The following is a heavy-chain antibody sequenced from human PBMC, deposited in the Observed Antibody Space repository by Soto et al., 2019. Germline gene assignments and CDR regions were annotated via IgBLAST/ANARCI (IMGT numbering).Heavy chain of an antibody. CDR1: GCSISNSGEG. V-gene: IGHV2-5*02. CDR3: AHPHRGYDNPPFDL. D-gene: IGHD5-12*01. Sequence: SGPTLVNPTQTLRLTCTFCGCSISNSGEGGGGIRQPPGTPLDWLALIYWDDDKRHTPSLKIRLTLTNDTSKTPVVLTMPNMAPVDTLPYSLAHPHRGYDNPPFDLRGQGTLVTVSS. CDR2: IYWDDDK. J-gene: IGHJ4*02.